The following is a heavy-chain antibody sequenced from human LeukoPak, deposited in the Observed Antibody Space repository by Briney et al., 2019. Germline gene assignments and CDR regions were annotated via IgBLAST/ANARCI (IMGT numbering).Heavy chain of an antibody. CDR2: IYYSGST. J-gene: IGHJ4*02. Sequence: PSETLSLTCTVSGGSISSSSYYWGWIRQPPGKGLEWIGSIYYSGSTYYNPSLKSRVTISVDTSKNQFSLKLSSVTAADTAVYYCARHPRTAAAADYWGQGTLVTVSS. D-gene: IGHD6-13*01. CDR1: GGSISSSSYY. V-gene: IGHV4-39*01. CDR3: ARHPRTAAAADY.